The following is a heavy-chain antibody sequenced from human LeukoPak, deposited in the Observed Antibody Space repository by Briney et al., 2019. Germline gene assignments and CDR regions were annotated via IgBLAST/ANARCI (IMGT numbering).Heavy chain of an antibody. CDR2: INHSGST. CDR3: ASSEVREFYNWLDP. Sequence: SETLSLTCAVYGGSFSGYYWSWIRQPPGKGLEWIGEINHSGSTNYNPSLKSRVTISVDTSKNQFSLKLSSVTAADTAVYYCASSEVREFYNWLDPWGQGTLVTVSS. V-gene: IGHV4-34*01. J-gene: IGHJ5*02. D-gene: IGHD3-10*01. CDR1: GGSFSGYY.